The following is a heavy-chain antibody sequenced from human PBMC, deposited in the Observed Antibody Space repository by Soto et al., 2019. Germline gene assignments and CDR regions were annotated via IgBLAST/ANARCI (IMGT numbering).Heavy chain of an antibody. CDR3: ARGGYSAGTRAYYYYGMDV. J-gene: IGHJ6*02. D-gene: IGHD1-7*01. V-gene: IGHV4-30-2*01. CDR1: GGSLSSGGYS. CDR2: IYHSGST. Sequence: SETLSLTCAVSGGSLSSGGYSWSWIRQPPGKGLEWIGYIYHSGSTYYNPSLKSRVTISVDRSKNRFSLKLSSVTAADTAVYYCARGGYSAGTRAYYYYGMDVWGQGTTVTVSS.